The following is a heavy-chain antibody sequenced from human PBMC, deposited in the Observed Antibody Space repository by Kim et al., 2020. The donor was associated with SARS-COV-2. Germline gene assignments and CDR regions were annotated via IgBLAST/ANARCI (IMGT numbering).Heavy chain of an antibody. V-gene: IGHV3-7*03. Sequence: GGSLRLSCAASGFTFSSYWMSWVRQAPGKGLEWVANIKQDGSEKYYADSVKGRFTISRDNAKNSLYLQMNSLRAEDTAVYYCARVGYCSSTSCPHNGYDFDYWGQGTLVTVSS. J-gene: IGHJ4*01. D-gene: IGHD2-2*01. CDR3: ARVGYCSSTSCPHNGYDFDY. CDR2: IKQDGSEK. CDR1: GFTFSSYW.